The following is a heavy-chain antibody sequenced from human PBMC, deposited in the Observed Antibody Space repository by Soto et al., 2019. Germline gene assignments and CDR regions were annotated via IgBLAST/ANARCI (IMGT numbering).Heavy chain of an antibody. CDR1: GGTFSSYA. V-gene: IGHV1-69*01. J-gene: IGHJ6*02. Sequence: QVQLVQSGAEVKKPGSSVKVSCKASGGTFSSYAISWVRQAPGQGLEWMGGIIPIFGTANYAQKFQARVTITADESTSTAYMELSSLRSEDTAVYYCARAGIVATIISDYYYGMDVWGQGTTVTVSS. CDR3: ARAGIVATIISDYYYGMDV. D-gene: IGHD5-12*01. CDR2: IIPIFGTA.